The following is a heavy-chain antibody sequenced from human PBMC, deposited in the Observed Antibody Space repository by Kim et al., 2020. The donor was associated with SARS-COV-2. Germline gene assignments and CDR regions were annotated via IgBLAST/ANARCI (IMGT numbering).Heavy chain of an antibody. J-gene: IGHJ3*02. D-gene: IGHD3-9*01. CDR2: IYYSGST. V-gene: IGHV4-31*03. CDR3: ARDRYDILTGFPGAFDI. CDR1: GGSISSGGYY. Sequence: SETLSLTCTVSGGSISSGGYYWSWIRQHPGKGLEWIGYIYYSGSTYYNPSLKSRVTISVDTSKNQFSLKLSSVTAADTAVYYCARDRYDILTGFPGAFDIWGQGTMVTVSS.